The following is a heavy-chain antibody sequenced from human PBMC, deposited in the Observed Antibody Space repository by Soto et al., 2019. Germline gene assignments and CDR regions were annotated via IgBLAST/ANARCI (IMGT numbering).Heavy chain of an antibody. V-gene: IGHV3-23*01. CDR3: AKGTTVAMGYWYLDL. D-gene: IGHD4-17*01. CDR2: ISIGGST. Sequence: VLLLDSGGGLVQPGGSPRLSCAASGFTVSSHAMNWVRQAPGKGLEWVSGISIGGSTYYADSVKGRFTFSRDSSRNTLFLQMTSLRTEDTAVYYCAKGTTVAMGYWYLDLWGRGTLVTVSP. J-gene: IGHJ2*01. CDR1: GFTVSSHA.